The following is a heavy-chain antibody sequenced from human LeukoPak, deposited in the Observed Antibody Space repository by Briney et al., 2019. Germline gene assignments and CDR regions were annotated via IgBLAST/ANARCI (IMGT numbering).Heavy chain of an antibody. CDR1: GGSISNYY. J-gene: IGHJ6*03. D-gene: IGHD2-15*01. CDR2: ITIGGNN. CDR3: ARGLYCSCGIFPSSTDV. Sequence: SETLSLTCTVSGGSISNYYWSWIRQPAGKGLEWIGRITIGGNNDYNPSLKSRVTMSADTSKNQFSLRLSSVTAADTALSDCARGLYCSCGIFPSSTDVLGKGNTVTGSS. V-gene: IGHV4-4*07.